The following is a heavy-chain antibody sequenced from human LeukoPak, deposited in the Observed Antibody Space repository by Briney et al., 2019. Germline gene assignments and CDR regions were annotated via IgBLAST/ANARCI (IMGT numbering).Heavy chain of an antibody. CDR2: IDQSGGRN. J-gene: IGHJ3*02. D-gene: IGHD3-16*01. CDR3: ARDVEGGTFDI. CDR1: GFTFSRFW. V-gene: IGHV3-7*03. Sequence: PGGSLRLSCAASGFTFSRFWMNWVRQAPGPGLEWVANIDQSGGRNNYVDSVKGRFTISRDNAKNSLFLEMSSLRADDTAVYFCARDVEGGTFDIWGQGTTVTVSS.